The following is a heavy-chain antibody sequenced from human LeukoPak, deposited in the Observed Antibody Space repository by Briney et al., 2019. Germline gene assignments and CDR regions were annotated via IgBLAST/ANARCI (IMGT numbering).Heavy chain of an antibody. Sequence: PGGSLRLSCAASGFTFSGYSLNWVRQAPGKGLEWVSSISSSSSHIYYADSVKGRFTISRDNAKNSLYLQMNSLRAEDTAVYYCAKDLEHYRWGSGWYYWGQGTLVTVSS. J-gene: IGHJ4*02. CDR1: GFTFSGYS. D-gene: IGHD6-19*01. CDR3: AKDLEHYRWGSGWYY. V-gene: IGHV3-21*04. CDR2: ISSSSSHI.